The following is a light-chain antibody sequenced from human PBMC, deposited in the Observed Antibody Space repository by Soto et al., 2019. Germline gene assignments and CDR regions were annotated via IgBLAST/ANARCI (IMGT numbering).Light chain of an antibody. J-gene: IGLJ2*01. Sequence: QPVLTQSSSASASLGSSVKLTCILSSGHSTYIIAWHQQQPGKAPRFLMTLDRSGSYNRGSGVPDRFSGSSSGADRYLTISNLQFEDEGDYYCATWDDSLKRVVFGGGTKLTVL. CDR1: SGHSTYI. V-gene: IGLV4-60*02. CDR2: LDRSGSY. CDR3: ATWDDSLKRVV.